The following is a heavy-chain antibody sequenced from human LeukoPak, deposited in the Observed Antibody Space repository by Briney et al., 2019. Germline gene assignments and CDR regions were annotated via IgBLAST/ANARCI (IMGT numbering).Heavy chain of an antibody. CDR2: IGGSGANT. J-gene: IGHJ4*02. D-gene: IGHD5/OR15-5a*01. CDR1: GFTFSRYA. Sequence: GGSLRLSCAASGFTFSRYAMSWVRQAPEKGLEWVSAIGGSGANTYYADSVKGRFTISRDNSKSTLSLQMNFLRAEDTAVYYCTKDSSVPFGITDWGQGTLVTVSS. CDR3: TKDSSVPFGITD. V-gene: IGHV3-23*01.